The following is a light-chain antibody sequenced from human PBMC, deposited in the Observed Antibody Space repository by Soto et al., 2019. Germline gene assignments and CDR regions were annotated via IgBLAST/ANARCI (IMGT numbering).Light chain of an antibody. CDR1: QSISNY. V-gene: IGKV1-39*01. CDR3: QQSYSSSWT. J-gene: IGKJ1*01. Sequence: DIQMTQSPSSLSASVGDRVTITCRASQSISNYLNWYQQKPGKAPKFLIYAASSLQSGVPSRFSGRGSGTDFTLTISSLQREDFATYFCQQSYSSSWTFGPGTKVEIK. CDR2: AAS.